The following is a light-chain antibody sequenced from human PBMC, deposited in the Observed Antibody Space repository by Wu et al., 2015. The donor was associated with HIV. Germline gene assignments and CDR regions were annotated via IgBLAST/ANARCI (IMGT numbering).Light chain of an antibody. V-gene: IGKV1-5*03. Sequence: DIQMTQSPSTLSASVGDRVTITCRASESLSNRLAWYQQKPGKAPQLLIYWSSTLESGVPSRFSGSGSGTEFTLTISSLQPDDFATYYCQQYVNYSAWTFGHGTKVEMK. CDR1: ESLSNR. J-gene: IGKJ1*01. CDR3: QQYVNYSAWT. CDR2: WSS.